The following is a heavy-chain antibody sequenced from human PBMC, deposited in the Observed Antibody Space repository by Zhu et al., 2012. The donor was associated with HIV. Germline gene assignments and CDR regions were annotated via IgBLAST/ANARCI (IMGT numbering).Heavy chain of an antibody. CDR1: GGSVSSGSYY. V-gene: IGHV4-61*01. J-gene: IGHJ6*03. D-gene: IGHD2-2*02. Sequence: QVQLQESGPGLVKPSETLSLTCTVSGGSVSSGSYYWSWIRQPPGKGLEWIGYIYYSGSTNYNPSLKSRVIISVDTSKNQFSLKLSSVTAADTAVYYCARVYTYYYYYMDVWGKGTTGHRLL. CDR2: IYYSGST. CDR3: ARVYTYYYYYMDV.